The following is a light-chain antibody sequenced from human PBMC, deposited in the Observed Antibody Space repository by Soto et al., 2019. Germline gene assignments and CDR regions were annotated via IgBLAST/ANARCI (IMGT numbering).Light chain of an antibody. V-gene: IGLV2-14*01. CDR2: EVS. Sequence: QSVLTQPASVSGSPGQSITISCTGTSSDFGDYDYVSWYLQHPGEVPKLMIYEVSNRPSGVSNRFSGSKSGNTASLTISGLQAEDEADYYCSSYTGSSTLVFGTGTKVTVL. CDR1: SSDFGDYDY. J-gene: IGLJ1*01. CDR3: SSYTGSSTLV.